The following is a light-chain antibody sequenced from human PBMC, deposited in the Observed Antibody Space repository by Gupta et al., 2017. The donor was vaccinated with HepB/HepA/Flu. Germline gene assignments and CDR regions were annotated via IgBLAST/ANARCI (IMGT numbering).Light chain of an antibody. CDR2: KAS. CDR3: QQYNTNSET. Sequence: DLQMNQSPSTLSASVGDRVTITCRASQSINNWLAWYQQKPGKAPKLLIYKASTLESGVPSRFSGSGSGTEFTLTISSLQPDDFATYYCQQYNTNSETFGQGTKVEI. CDR1: QSINNW. J-gene: IGKJ1*01. V-gene: IGKV1-5*03.